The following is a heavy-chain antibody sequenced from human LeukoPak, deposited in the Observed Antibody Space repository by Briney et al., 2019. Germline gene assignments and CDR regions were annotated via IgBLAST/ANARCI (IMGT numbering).Heavy chain of an antibody. V-gene: IGHV4-39*01. Sequence: LRLSCAASGFSVSTSYMIWVRRAPGKGLESLGTISHTGNIYSNPSLNSRLTISVDTSKNQFSLKLKSVTAADTAVYYCARQGTMTRGGYWLDPWGQGTLVTVSS. J-gene: IGHJ5*02. CDR2: ISHTGNI. CDR1: GFSVSTSY. CDR3: ARQGTMTRGGYWLDP. D-gene: IGHD3-10*01.